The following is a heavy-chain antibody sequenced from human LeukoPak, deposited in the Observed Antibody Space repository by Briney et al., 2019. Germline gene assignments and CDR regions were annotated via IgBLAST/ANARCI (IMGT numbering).Heavy chain of an antibody. CDR1: GYSFTNYW. Sequence: KIGESLKISCKGSGYSFTNYWIGWVRQMPGKGLEWMGIIYPGDSDTRYSPSFQGQVTILADKSISTAYLQCSSLKASDTAMYYCARLLREQQLLNAFDIWGQGTMVTVSS. CDR2: IYPGDSDT. J-gene: IGHJ3*02. CDR3: ARLLREQQLLNAFDI. D-gene: IGHD6-13*01. V-gene: IGHV5-51*01.